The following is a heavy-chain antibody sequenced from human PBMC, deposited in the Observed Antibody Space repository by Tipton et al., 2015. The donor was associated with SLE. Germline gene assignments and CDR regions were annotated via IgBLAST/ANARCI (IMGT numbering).Heavy chain of an antibody. CDR3: ARTAVVIGSRDYFDY. J-gene: IGHJ4*02. V-gene: IGHV3-66*01. D-gene: IGHD2-21*01. CDR2: IYSGGST. CDR1: GITVGTNY. Sequence: SLRLSCAVSGITVGTNYMSWVRQAPGKGLEWVSVIYSGGSTYYRDSVKGRFIISRDNSKNTLYLQMSGLRAEDTAVYYCARTAVVIGSRDYFDYWGQGTLVTVSS.